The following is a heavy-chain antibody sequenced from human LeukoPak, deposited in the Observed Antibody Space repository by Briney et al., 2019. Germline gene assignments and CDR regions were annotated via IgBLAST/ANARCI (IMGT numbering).Heavy chain of an antibody. CDR1: GYTFTSYD. D-gene: IGHD4-17*01. V-gene: IGHV1-8*03. Sequence: ASVKVSCKASGYTFTSYDINWVRQATGQGLEWMGWMNPNSGNTGYAQKFQGRVTITRNTSISTAYMELSSLRSEDTAVYYCARGDNYGDYVVYYYYMDVWGKGTTVTVSS. CDR2: MNPNSGNT. CDR3: ARGDNYGDYVVYYYYMDV. J-gene: IGHJ6*03.